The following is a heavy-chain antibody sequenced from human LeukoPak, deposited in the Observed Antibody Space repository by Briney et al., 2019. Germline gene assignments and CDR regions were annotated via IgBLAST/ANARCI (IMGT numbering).Heavy chain of an antibody. D-gene: IGHD3-22*01. CDR3: AKDPNHYLYDSSGIHYMDV. CDR2: ISWNSGSI. CDR1: GFTFDDYA. J-gene: IGHJ6*03. Sequence: PGRSLRLSCAASGFTFDDYAMHWVRQAPGKGLEWVSGISWNSGSIGYADSVKGRFTISRDNAKNSLYLQMNSLRAEDMALYYCAKDPNHYLYDSSGIHYMDVWGKGTTVTVSS. V-gene: IGHV3-9*03.